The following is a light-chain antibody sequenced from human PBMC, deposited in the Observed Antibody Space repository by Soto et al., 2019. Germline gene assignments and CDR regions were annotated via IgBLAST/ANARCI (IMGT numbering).Light chain of an antibody. Sequence: IKLTQSPSYLSASARETITITSSASQSISSYLNWYQQKQGKAPKLLIYAASSLQSGVPSRRGGSRSSKEFTLSIGSLQPEDDSAVYCQQNYGSPWTFGQGTKVDIK. CDR2: AAS. J-gene: IGKJ1*01. CDR1: QSISSY. CDR3: QQNYGSPWT. V-gene: IGKV1-39*01.